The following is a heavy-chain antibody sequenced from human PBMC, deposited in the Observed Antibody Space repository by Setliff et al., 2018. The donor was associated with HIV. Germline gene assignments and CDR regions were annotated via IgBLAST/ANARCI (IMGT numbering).Heavy chain of an antibody. V-gene: IGHV1-69*13. Sequence: GASVKVSCKASGGTFSSYAINWVRQAPGQGLEWMGGIIPIFGKANYAQKFQGRVTITADESTTSAYMELSSLRSDDTAVYYCARDGAYVWGTYRYQGFDHWGQGTLVTVSS. D-gene: IGHD3-16*02. CDR3: ARDGAYVWGTYRYQGFDH. CDR2: IIPIFGKA. CDR1: GGTFSSYA. J-gene: IGHJ4*02.